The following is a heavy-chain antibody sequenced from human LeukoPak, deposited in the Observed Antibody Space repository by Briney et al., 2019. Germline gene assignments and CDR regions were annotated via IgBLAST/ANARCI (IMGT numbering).Heavy chain of an antibody. CDR2: ISESGRT. CDR1: GGPISTSSYY. V-gene: IGHV4-39*02. J-gene: IGHJ6*03. Sequence: PSETLSLTCTVSGGPISTSSYYWGWIRQPPGKGLEWIGSISESGRTYYNPSLKSRVIISVDTSKKHFSLKLSSVTAADTAGYYCGRHCTGDICAAYYFYYYMDVWGKGTTVTVSS. CDR3: GRHCTGDICAAYYFYYYMDV. D-gene: IGHD2-8*02.